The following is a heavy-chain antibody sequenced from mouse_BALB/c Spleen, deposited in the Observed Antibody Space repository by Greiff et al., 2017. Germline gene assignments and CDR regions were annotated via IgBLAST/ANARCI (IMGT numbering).Heavy chain of an antibody. CDR2: ISSGGSYT. CDR3: ARGILRPWYFDV. Sequence: EVKLMESGGDLVKPGGSLKLSCAASGFTFSSYGMSWVRQTPDKRLEWVATISSGGSYTYYPDSVKGRFTISRDNAKNTLYLQMSSLKSEDTAMYYCARGILRPWYFDVWGAGTTVTVSS. J-gene: IGHJ1*01. CDR1: GFTFSSYG. D-gene: IGHD1-2*01. V-gene: IGHV5-6*01.